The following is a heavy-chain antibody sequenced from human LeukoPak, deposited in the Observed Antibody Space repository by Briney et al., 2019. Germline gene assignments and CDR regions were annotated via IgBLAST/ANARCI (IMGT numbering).Heavy chain of an antibody. CDR3: ATTPALAVAGTLDPKE. Sequence: SETLSLTCTVSGGSISSCSYYWGWIRQSPGKGLEWIGSIFYSGSTYYNPSLKSRVTISIDTSENQFSLKLSSVTAADTAVYYCATTPALAVAGTLDPKEWGQGTLVTVSS. D-gene: IGHD6-19*01. CDR2: IFYSGST. J-gene: IGHJ4*02. CDR1: GGSISSCSYY. V-gene: IGHV4-39*01.